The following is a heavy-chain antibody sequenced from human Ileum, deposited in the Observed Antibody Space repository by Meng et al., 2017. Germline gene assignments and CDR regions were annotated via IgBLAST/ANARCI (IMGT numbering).Heavy chain of an antibody. CDR1: GYTFTGYY. CDR2: INPNSGGT. J-gene: IGHJ4*02. CDR3: ARDLLHYYDSSGYTDY. V-gene: IGHV1-2*06. Sequence: ASVKVSCKASGYTFTGYYMHWVRQAPGQGLEWMGRINPNSGGTNYAQKFQGRVTMTRDTSISTAYMELSRLRSDDTAVYYCARDLLHYYDSSGYTDYWGQRTLVTGSS. D-gene: IGHD3-22*01.